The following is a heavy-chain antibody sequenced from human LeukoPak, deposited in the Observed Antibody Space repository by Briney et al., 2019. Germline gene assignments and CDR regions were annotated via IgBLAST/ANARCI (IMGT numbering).Heavy chain of an antibody. D-gene: IGHD6-19*01. CDR3: ARDAIAVPAPQIWFDP. CDR2: IIPIFGIA. J-gene: IGHJ5*02. V-gene: IGHV1-69*04. Sequence: ASVKVSCKASGGTFSSYAISWVRQAPGQGLEWMGRIIPIFGIANYAQKFQGRVTITADKSTSTAYMELSSLRSEDTAAYYCARDAIAVPAPQIWFDPWGQGTLVTVSS. CDR1: GGTFSSYA.